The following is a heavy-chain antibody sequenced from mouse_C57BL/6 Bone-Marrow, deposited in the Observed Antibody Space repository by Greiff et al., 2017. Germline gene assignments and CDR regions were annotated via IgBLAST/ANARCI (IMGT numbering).Heavy chain of an antibody. CDR1: GFSLSTFGMG. CDR3: ARSGYPRYWYFDG. CDR2: IWWDDDK. J-gene: IGHJ1*03. Sequence: QVQLKESGPGILQPSQTLSLTCSFSGFSLSTFGMGVGWIRQPSGKGLEWLAHIWWDDDKYYNPALKGRLTISKDTSKNQVFLKIANVDTADTATYYWARSGYPRYWYFDGWGTGTTVTVSS. D-gene: IGHD2-2*01. V-gene: IGHV8-8*01.